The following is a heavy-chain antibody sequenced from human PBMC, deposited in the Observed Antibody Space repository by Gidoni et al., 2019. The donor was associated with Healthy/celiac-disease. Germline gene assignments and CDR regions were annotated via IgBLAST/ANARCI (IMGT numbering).Heavy chain of an antibody. D-gene: IGHD6-19*01. CDR2: TSYDGSNK. CDR1: GFTFSSYA. CDR3: EFQGAVACTGWFDP. J-gene: IGHJ5*02. Sequence: QVQLLESGGGVVQPGTSLRLPCAASGFTFSSYAMHGVRQAPGKGLEWVAVTSYDGSNKYYADSVKGRFTISRDNSKNTLYLQMTSLRAEDTAVYYCEFQGAVACTGWFDPWGQGILVTVSS. V-gene: IGHV3-30-3*01.